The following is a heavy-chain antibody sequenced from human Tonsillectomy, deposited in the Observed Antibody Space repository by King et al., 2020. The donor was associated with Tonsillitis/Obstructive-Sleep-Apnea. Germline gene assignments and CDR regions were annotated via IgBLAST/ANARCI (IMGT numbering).Heavy chain of an antibody. J-gene: IGHJ3*02. CDR1: GGSISSYY. V-gene: IGHV4-59*01. CDR3: ASPSIAVAGYDAFDI. Sequence: QLQESGPGLVKPSETLSLTCTVSGGSISSYYWSWIRQPPGKGLGWIGYIYYSGSTNYNPSLKSRVTISVDTSKNQFSLKLSSVTAADTAVYYCASPSIAVAGYDAFDIWGQGTMVTVSS. CDR2: IYYSGST. D-gene: IGHD6-19*01.